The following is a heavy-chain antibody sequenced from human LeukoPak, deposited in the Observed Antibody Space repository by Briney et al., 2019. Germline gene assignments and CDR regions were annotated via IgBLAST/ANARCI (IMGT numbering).Heavy chain of an antibody. D-gene: IGHD4-17*01. Sequence: GGSLRLSCAASGFTFSSYSMNWVRQAPGKGLEWVPSISSSSSYIYYADSVKGRFTISRDNAKNSLYLQMNSLRAEDTAVYYCARNRSFTVTNYWYFDLWGRGTLVTVSS. CDR1: GFTFSSYS. V-gene: IGHV3-21*01. J-gene: IGHJ2*01. CDR3: ARNRSFTVTNYWYFDL. CDR2: ISSSSSYI.